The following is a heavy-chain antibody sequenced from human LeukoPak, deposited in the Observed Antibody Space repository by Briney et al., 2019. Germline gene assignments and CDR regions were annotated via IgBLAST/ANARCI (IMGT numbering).Heavy chain of an antibody. CDR3: AGVYGSGWYRAFDI. CDR2: INAGNGNT. D-gene: IGHD6-19*01. J-gene: IGHJ3*02. Sequence: ASVKVSCKASGYTFTSYAMHWVRQAPGQRLEWMGWINAGNGNTKYSQKFQGRVTITRDTSASTAYMELSSLRSEDTAVYYRAGVYGSGWYRAFDIWGQGTMVTVSS. CDR1: GYTFTSYA. V-gene: IGHV1-3*01.